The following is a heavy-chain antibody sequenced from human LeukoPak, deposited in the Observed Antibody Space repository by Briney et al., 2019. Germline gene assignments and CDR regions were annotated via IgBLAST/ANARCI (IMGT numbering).Heavy chain of an antibody. CDR2: ISAYNGNT. CDR3: ARDDRHDSSGYYFQGESDY. Sequence: WASVNVSCKASGYTFTIYGISWVRQAPGQGLEWMGWISAYNGNTNYAQKLQGRVTMTTDTSTSTAYMELRRLRSDDTAVYYCARDDRHDSSGYYFQGESDYWGQGTLVTVSS. CDR1: GYTFTIYG. V-gene: IGHV1-18*01. J-gene: IGHJ4*02. D-gene: IGHD3-22*01.